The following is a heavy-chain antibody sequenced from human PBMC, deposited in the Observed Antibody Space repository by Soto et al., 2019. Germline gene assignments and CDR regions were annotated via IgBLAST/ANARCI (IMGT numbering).Heavy chain of an antibody. CDR3: ARAGMFRGSSGDYFDY. V-gene: IGHV3-13*01. Sequence: WGSLRLSCAASGFTFSSYDMHWVRQATGKGLEWVSAIGTAGDTYYPGSVKGRFTISRENAKNSLYLQMNSLRAGDTAVYYCARAGMFRGSSGDYFDYWGQGTLVTVSS. CDR1: GFTFSSYD. CDR2: IGTAGDT. D-gene: IGHD3-16*01. J-gene: IGHJ4*02.